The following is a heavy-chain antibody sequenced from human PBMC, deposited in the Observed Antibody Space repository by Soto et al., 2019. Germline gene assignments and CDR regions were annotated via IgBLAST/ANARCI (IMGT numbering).Heavy chain of an antibody. V-gene: IGHV1-69*12. CDR1: GGTFSSYA. D-gene: IGHD5-12*01. CDR3: AGDQDSGCVIKRLYFYKMDV. Sequence: QVQLVQSGAEVKKPGSSVKVSCKASGGTFSSYAISWVRQAPGQGLEWMGGIIPIFGTANYAQKFQGRVTITADEYPSTAYMGRSSPRSEETAGYYCAGDQDSGCVIKRLYFYKMDVWGRGTTVTVYS. J-gene: IGHJ6*02. CDR2: IIPIFGTA.